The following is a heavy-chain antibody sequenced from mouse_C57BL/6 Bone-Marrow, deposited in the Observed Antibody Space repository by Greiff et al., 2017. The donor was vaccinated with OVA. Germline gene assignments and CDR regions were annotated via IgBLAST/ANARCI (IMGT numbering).Heavy chain of an antibody. D-gene: IGHD2-3*01. CDR2: INPNYGTT. Sequence: VQLQEPGPELVKPGASVKISCKASGYSFTDYNMNWVKQSHGKSLEWIGVINPNYGTTSYNQKFKGKATLTVDQSSSTAYMQLNSLTSEDSACYYCAREGVWDYDGYYYVDYWGKGTTLTVSS. J-gene: IGHJ2*01. CDR3: AREGVWDYDGYYYVDY. V-gene: IGHV1-39*01. CDR1: GYSFTDYN.